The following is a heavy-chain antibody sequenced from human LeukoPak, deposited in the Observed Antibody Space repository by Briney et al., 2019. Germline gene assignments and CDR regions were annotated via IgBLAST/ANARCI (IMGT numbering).Heavy chain of an antibody. CDR1: GFTFSSYA. CDR3: AKDGSTTVTTGWYFDL. D-gene: IGHD4-17*01. CDR2: ISGSGGST. Sequence: GGFLRLSCAASGFTFSSYAMSWVRQAPGKGLEWVSAISGSGGSTYYADSVKGRFTISRDNSKNTLYLQMNSLRAEDTAVYYCAKDGSTTVTTGWYFDLWGRGTLVTVSS. V-gene: IGHV3-23*01. J-gene: IGHJ2*01.